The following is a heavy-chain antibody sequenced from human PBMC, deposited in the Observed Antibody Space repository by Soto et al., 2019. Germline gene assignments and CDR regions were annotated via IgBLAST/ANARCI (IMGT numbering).Heavy chain of an antibody. CDR3: SRGPSIPASGDY. Sequence: ASVKVSCKASGYTFTGYYMHWVRQAPGQGLEWLGWVSAYNGERRYAQRVQARVIMITDTSTTTAYMELRSLRSDDTAVYYCSRGPSIPASGDYWGKGTLVTVSS. CDR1: GYTFTGYY. CDR2: VSAYNGER. V-gene: IGHV1-18*04. J-gene: IGHJ4*01. D-gene: IGHD6-6*01.